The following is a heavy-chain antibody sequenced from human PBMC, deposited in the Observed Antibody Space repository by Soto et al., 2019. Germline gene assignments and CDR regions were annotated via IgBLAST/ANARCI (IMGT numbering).Heavy chain of an antibody. CDR1: GGSVSSGSYY. Sequence: QVQLQESGPGLVKPSETLSLTCTVSGGSVSSGSYYWSWIRQPPGKGLEWIGYIYYSGSTNYNPSLKSRVTISVDTSVKQFSLKLSSVTAADTAVYYCASAPLYYYDSSGYSWGQGTLVTVSS. CDR3: ASAPLYYYDSSGYS. CDR2: IYYSGST. J-gene: IGHJ5*02. D-gene: IGHD3-22*01. V-gene: IGHV4-61*01.